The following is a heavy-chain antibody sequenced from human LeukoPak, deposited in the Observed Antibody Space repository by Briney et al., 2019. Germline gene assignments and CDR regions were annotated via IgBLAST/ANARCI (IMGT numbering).Heavy chain of an antibody. Sequence: GGSLRLSCAASGFTFDDYAMHWVRHAPGKGLEWVSGISLNSGSIGYAVSVKGRFTISRDNAKNSLYLQMNSLRAEDMALYYCAKSLSYSHALDIWGQGTMVTVSS. CDR1: GFTFDDYA. J-gene: IGHJ3*02. D-gene: IGHD1-26*01. CDR3: AKSLSYSHALDI. V-gene: IGHV3-9*03. CDR2: ISLNSGSI.